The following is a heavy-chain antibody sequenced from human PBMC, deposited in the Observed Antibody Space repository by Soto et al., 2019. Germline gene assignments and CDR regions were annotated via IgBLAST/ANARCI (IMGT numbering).Heavy chain of an antibody. J-gene: IGHJ4*02. V-gene: IGHV3-21*01. CDR3: ARDIAHEEYYDFWSGPLRSGSDY. Sequence: EVQLVESGGGLVKPGGSLRLSCAASGFTFSSYSMNWVRQAPGKGLEWVSSISSSSSYIYYADSVKGRFTISRDNAKNSLYLQMNSLRAEDTAVYYCARDIAHEEYYDFWSGPLRSGSDYWGQGTLVTVSS. CDR2: ISSSSSYI. CDR1: GFTFSSYS. D-gene: IGHD3-3*01.